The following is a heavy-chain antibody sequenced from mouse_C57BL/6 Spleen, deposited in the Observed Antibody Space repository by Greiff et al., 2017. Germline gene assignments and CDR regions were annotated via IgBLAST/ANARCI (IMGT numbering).Heavy chain of an antibody. J-gene: IGHJ1*03. V-gene: IGHV1-39*01. D-gene: IGHD1-1*01. Sequence: EVKRVESGPELVKPGASVKISCKASGYSFTDYNMNWVKQSNGKSLEWIGVINPNYGTTSYNQKFKGKATLTVDQSSSTAYMQLNSLTSEDSAVYYCARSKGYGSSYGYFDVWGTGTTVTVSS. CDR1: GYSFTDYN. CDR2: INPNYGTT. CDR3: ARSKGYGSSYGYFDV.